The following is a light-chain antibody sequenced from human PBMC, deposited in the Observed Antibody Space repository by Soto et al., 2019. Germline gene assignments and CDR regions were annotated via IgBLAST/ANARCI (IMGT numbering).Light chain of an antibody. Sequence: DIQMTQSPSSLSPSVGDRVTITCQASQDISNYLNWYQQKPGKAPKLLINDVSKLETGVPSRFSGSGSGTDFTFSISSLQPEDIATYYCQQCHKFPFTFGPGTKVDV. CDR3: QQCHKFPFT. CDR1: QDISNY. V-gene: IGKV1-33*01. J-gene: IGKJ3*01. CDR2: DVS.